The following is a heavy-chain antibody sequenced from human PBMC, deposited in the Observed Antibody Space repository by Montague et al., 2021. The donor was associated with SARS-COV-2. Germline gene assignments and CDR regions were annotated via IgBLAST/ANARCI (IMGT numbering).Heavy chain of an antibody. CDR1: GFTFSSYA. Sequence: SLSLSCSASGFTFSSYAMSWVRQAPGKGLEWGSAISGSGGSTYYADSVKGRFTISRNNSKNTLYLQMNSLRAEDTAVYYCRVGNYYDSISDYWGQGTLVTGSS. V-gene: IGHV3-23*01. CDR2: ISGSGGST. J-gene: IGHJ4*02. CDR3: RVGNYYDSISDY. D-gene: IGHD3-22*01.